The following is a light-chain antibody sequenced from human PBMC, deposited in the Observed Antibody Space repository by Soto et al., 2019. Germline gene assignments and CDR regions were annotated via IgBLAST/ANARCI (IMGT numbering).Light chain of an antibody. CDR3: HQYGSSTHLPHT. CDR1: PGVSGDF. Sequence: EIVLTQSPGTLALSPGERATFSCRASPGVSGDFIAWYQQKPGQAPRLLIFSQSTRATGTPERFSGSGSGTDFTLTIARVEPEDFAVYYCHQYGSSTHLPHTFGQGTKLEIK. CDR2: SQS. V-gene: IGKV3-20*01. J-gene: IGKJ2*01.